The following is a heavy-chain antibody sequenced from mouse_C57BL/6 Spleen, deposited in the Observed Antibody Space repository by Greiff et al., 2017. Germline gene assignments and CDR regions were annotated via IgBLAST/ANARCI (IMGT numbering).Heavy chain of an antibody. CDR1: GYTFTDYE. J-gene: IGHJ1*03. Sequence: VQLQQSGAELVRPGASVTLSCKASGYTFTDYEMHWVKQTPVHGLEWIGAIDPETGGTAYNQKFKGKAILTADKSSSTAYMELHSLTSEDSAVCYWSSYYGRSYRWHFGVWDTGTTVTVSS. CDR3: SSYYGRSYRWHFGV. CDR2: IDPETGGT. D-gene: IGHD1-1*01. V-gene: IGHV1-15*01.